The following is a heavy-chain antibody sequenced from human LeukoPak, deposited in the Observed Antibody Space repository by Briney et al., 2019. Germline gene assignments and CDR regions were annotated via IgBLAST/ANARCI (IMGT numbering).Heavy chain of an antibody. J-gene: IGHJ4*02. CDR1: GYTFTGYY. V-gene: IGHV1-2*02. D-gene: IGHD2-2*01. CDR2: INPNSGGT. Sequence: GASVKVSCKASGYTFTGYYMHWVRQAPGQGLEWMGWINPNSGGTNYAQKFQGRVTMTRDTSISTAYMELSRLRSDDTAVYYCARAIRVQLLLHAGYDYWGQGTLVTVSS. CDR3: ARAIRVQLLLHAGYDY.